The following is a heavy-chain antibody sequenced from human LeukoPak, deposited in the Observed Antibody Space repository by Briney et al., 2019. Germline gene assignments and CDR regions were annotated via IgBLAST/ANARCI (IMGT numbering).Heavy chain of an antibody. J-gene: IGHJ4*02. Sequence: ASVTVSCTASGYTFTSYAMHWVRQAPGQRLEWMGWINAGNGNTKYSQKFQGRVTITRDTSASTAYMELSSLRSEDTAVYYCARVESYYGSGSYLDYWGQGTLVTVSS. V-gene: IGHV1-3*01. CDR2: INAGNGNT. D-gene: IGHD3-10*01. CDR1: GYTFTSYA. CDR3: ARVESYYGSGSYLDY.